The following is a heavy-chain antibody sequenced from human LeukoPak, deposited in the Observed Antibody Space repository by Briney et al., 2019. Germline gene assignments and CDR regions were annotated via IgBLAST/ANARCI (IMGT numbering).Heavy chain of an antibody. CDR2: IIPIFGTA. CDR3: ARGGGSAFDM. V-gene: IGHV1-69*13. D-gene: IGHD3-16*01. J-gene: IGHJ3*02. CDR1: GGTFSSYT. Sequence: SVKVSCKASGGTFSSYTFSWVRQAPGQGLECMGGIIPIFGTANYAQKFQGRVTITADESTSTAYMELSSLRSEDTAVYYCARGGGSAFDMWGQGTVVTVPS.